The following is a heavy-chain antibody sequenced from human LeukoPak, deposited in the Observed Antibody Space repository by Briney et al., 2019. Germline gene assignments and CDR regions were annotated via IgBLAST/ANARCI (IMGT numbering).Heavy chain of an antibody. CDR3: AREECSGGSCTTRGGFDY. D-gene: IGHD2-15*01. Sequence: SVKVSCKASGGTSSSYAISWVRQAPGQGLEWMGRIIPIFGTANYAQKFQGRVTITTDESTSTAYMELSSLRSEDTAVYYCAREECSGGSCTTRGGFDYWGQGTLVTVSS. CDR1: GGTSSSYA. V-gene: IGHV1-69*05. CDR2: IIPIFGTA. J-gene: IGHJ4*02.